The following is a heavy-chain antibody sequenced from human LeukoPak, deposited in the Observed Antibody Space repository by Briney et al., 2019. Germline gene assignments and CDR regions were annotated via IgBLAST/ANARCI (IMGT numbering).Heavy chain of an antibody. CDR3: ARQGATVGRYYFDY. D-gene: IGHD3-16*01. CDR1: GGSINNYY. V-gene: IGHV4-59*08. J-gene: IGHJ4*02. Sequence: SETLSLTCTVTGGSINNYYWSWIRQPPGTGLECIGYIYYSGSTNYNPSLKSRVTISVDTSKNQFSLRLSSVTAADTAVYYCARQGATVGRYYFDYWGQGTLVTVSS. CDR2: IYYSGST.